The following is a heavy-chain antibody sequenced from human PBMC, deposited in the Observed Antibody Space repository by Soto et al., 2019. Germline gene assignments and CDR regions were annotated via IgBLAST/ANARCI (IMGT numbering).Heavy chain of an antibody. V-gene: IGHV3-30*04. CDR1: GFSISRSA. CDR3: ARDLQAGTDNVNWFAP. D-gene: IGHD1-1*01. Sequence: QVQLVESGGGVVQPGRSLRLSCAASGFSISRSAMHWVRQAPGKGLEWVAVIAYDGSNRCYADSAKGRFTISRDNSENTVYLKMSSLRGEDTAVYYCARDLQAGTDNVNWFAPWGQGTLVTVSS. CDR2: IAYDGSNR. J-gene: IGHJ5*02.